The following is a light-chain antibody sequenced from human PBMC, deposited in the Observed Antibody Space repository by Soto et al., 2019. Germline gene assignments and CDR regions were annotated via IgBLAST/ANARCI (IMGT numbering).Light chain of an antibody. CDR3: ETWDTSQRGVI. V-gene: IGLV1-51*01. CDR1: SSNVGIND. Sequence: QSVLTQPPSLSAAPGQTVSISCSGSSSNVGINDVSWYQHVPGTAPRLLIYDSYKRPSGIPDRFSGSKSGTSATLGITGLQTGDEGDYYCETWDTSQRGVIFGGGTQLTV. CDR2: DSY. J-gene: IGLJ2*01.